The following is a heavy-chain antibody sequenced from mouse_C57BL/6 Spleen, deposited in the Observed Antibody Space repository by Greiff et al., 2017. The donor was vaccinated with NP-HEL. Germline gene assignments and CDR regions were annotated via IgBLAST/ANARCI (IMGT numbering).Heavy chain of an antibody. D-gene: IGHD1-1*01. CDR2: INPNNGGT. J-gene: IGHJ4*01. CDR1: GYTFTDYY. CDR3: AREVYYYGAMDY. V-gene: IGHV1-26*01. Sequence: EVKLQQSGPELVKPGASVKISCKASGYTFTDYYMNWVKQSHGKSLEWIGDINPNNGGTSYNQKFKGKATLTVDKSSSTAYMELRSLTSEDSAVYYCAREVYYYGAMDYWGQGTSVTVSS.